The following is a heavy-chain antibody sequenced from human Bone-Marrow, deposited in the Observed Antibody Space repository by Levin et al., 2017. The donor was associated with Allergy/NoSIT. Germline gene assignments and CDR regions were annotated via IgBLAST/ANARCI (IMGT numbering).Heavy chain of an antibody. CDR1: GFTFSSYS. J-gene: IGHJ4*02. V-gene: IGHV3-21*01. CDR2: ISSSSSYI. Sequence: PGGSLRLSCAASGFTFSSYSMNWVRQAPGKGLEWVSSISSSSSYIYYADSVKGRFTISRDNAKNSLYLQMNSLRAEDTAVYYCARDGPDIVVVPAAIWGQGTLVTVSS. CDR3: ARDGPDIVVVPAAI. D-gene: IGHD2-2*01.